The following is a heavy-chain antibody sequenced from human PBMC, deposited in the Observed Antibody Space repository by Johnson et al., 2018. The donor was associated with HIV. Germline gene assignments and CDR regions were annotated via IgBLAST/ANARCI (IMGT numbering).Heavy chain of an antibody. V-gene: IGHV3-66*01. CDR1: GFTVSSNN. D-gene: IGHD6-19*01. Sequence: VQLVESGGGLVQPGGSLRLSCAASGFTVSSNNMSWVRQAPGKGLEWVPVIYSGGSTYYADSVEGRLTISRDNSKNTLYLQMNSLRAEDKAVYYCARDAGQWLDDAFDIWGQGTMVTVSS. CDR2: IYSGGST. J-gene: IGHJ3*02. CDR3: ARDAGQWLDDAFDI.